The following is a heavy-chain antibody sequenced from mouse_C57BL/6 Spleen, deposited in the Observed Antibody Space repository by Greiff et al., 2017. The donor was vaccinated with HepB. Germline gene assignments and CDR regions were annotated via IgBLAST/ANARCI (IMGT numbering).Heavy chain of an antibody. D-gene: IGHD1-1*01. V-gene: IGHV3-6*01. CDR1: GYSITSGYY. Sequence: ESGPGLVKPSQSLSLTCSVTGYSITSGYYWNWIRQFPGNKLEWMGYISYDGSNNYNPSLKNRISITRDTSKNQFFLKLNSVTTEDTATYYCANYYGSSYPYYFDYWGQGTTLTVSS. J-gene: IGHJ2*01. CDR2: ISYDGSN. CDR3: ANYYGSSYPYYFDY.